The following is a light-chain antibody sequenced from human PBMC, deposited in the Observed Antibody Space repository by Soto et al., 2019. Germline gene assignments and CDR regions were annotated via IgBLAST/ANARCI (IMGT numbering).Light chain of an antibody. Sequence: EIVMTQSPATLSVSPGERATLSCRASQSVSSNLAWYQQKPGQAPRLLIYGASTRATGIPARFNGSWSGTEFTLTISSLQSEDFAVYYCQQYNNLYTFGQGTKLEIK. J-gene: IGKJ2*01. CDR1: QSVSSN. CDR3: QQYNNLYT. CDR2: GAS. V-gene: IGKV3-15*01.